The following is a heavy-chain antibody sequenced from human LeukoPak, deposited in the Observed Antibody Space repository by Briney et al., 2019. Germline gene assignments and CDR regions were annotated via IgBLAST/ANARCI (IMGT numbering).Heavy chain of an antibody. J-gene: IGHJ6*04. CDR1: GFTFSSYW. D-gene: IGHD3-10*02. CDR2: IKQDGSEK. V-gene: IGHV3-7*01. Sequence: GGSLRLSCAASGFTFSSYWMSWVRQAPGKGLEWVANIKQDGSEKYYVDSVKGRFTISRDNAKNSLYLEMNSLRAEDTAVYYCAELGITMIGGVWGKGTTVTISS. CDR3: AELGITMIGGV.